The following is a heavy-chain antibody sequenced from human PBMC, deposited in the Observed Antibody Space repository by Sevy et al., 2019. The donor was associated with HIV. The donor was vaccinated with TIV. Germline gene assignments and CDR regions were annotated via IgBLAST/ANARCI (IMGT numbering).Heavy chain of an antibody. Sequence: GGSLRLSCAASGFTFSGSAMHWVRQASGKGLEWVGRIRSKANSYATAYAASVKGRFTISRDDSKNTEYLQMNSLKTEDTAVYYCTRQKDIVVVPAAMQYYYYYYMDVWGKGTTVTVSS. CDR3: TRQKDIVVVPAAMQYYYYYYMDV. V-gene: IGHV3-73*01. CDR2: IRSKANSYAT. J-gene: IGHJ6*03. CDR1: GFTFSGSA. D-gene: IGHD2-2*01.